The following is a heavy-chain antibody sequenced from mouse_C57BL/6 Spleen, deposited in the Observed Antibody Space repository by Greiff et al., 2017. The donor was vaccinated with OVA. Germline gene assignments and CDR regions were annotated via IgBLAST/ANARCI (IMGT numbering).Heavy chain of an antibody. J-gene: IGHJ1*03. CDR3: AREDYYAPNWYFDV. CDR1: GYTFTSYW. CDR2: INPSNGGT. D-gene: IGHD1-1*01. Sequence: QVQLQQPGTELVKPGASVKLSCKASGYTFTSYWMHWVKQRPGQGLEWIGNINPSNGGTNYNEKFKSKATLTVDKSSSTAYMQLSSLTSEDSAVYYCAREDYYAPNWYFDVWGTGTTVTVSS. V-gene: IGHV1-53*01.